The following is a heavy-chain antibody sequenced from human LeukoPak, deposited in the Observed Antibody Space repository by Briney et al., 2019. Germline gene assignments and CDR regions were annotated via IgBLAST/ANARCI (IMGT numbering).Heavy chain of an antibody. CDR1: GFTFSSYA. V-gene: IGHV3-23*01. J-gene: IGHJ4*02. Sequence: PGGSLRLSCAASGFTFSSYAMSWVRQGPGKGLEWGPAISGSGGNTYYADSVKGRFTISRDNSKNTLYLQMNSLSAEDTAVYYCAKEGLSIVVVAAAPFDYWGQGTLVTVSS. D-gene: IGHD2-2*01. CDR2: ISGSGGNT. CDR3: AKEGLSIVVVAAAPFDY.